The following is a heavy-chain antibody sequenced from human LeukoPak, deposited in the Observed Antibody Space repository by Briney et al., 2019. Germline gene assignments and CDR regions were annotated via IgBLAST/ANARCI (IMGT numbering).Heavy chain of an antibody. Sequence: SETLSLTCIVSGGSINSHYWSWIRQTPGKGLEWIGDIHYTGTTKYNPSVKSRVTISIDTSKNQFSLKLSSVTAADTAVYYCARGRQWLFYFDYWGQGTLVTVSS. D-gene: IGHD6-19*01. J-gene: IGHJ4*02. CDR1: GGSINSHY. V-gene: IGHV4-59*11. CDR2: IHYTGTT. CDR3: ARGRQWLFYFDY.